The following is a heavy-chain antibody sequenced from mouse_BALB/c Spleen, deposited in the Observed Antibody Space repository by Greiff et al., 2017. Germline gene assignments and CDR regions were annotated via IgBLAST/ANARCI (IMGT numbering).Heavy chain of an antibody. D-gene: IGHD2-3*01. J-gene: IGHJ4*01. CDR2: ISSGGSYT. CDR3: ARRNDGYYGAMDY. Sequence: EVHLVESGGGLVRPGGSLKLSCAASGFTFSSYALSWVRQTPGKRLEWVATISSGGSYTYYPDSVKGRFTIARDNATNTLYLQISSLKSEDTAMYYSARRNDGYYGAMDYWGQGTSVTVSS. V-gene: IGHV5-9-3*01. CDR1: GFTFSSYA.